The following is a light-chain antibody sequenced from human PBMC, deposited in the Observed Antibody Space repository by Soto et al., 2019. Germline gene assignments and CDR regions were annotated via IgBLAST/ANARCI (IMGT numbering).Light chain of an antibody. CDR3: QQRSNWPLT. V-gene: IGKV3-11*01. Sequence: EIVLTQSPATLSLSPWERSTLSCRASQSVSNYLGWYQQKPGQAPRLLIYDASSRATGIPARCSCSGSGTDFTLTISSLEPEDFAIYYCQQRSNWPLTFGQGTRLEIK. CDR1: QSVSNY. J-gene: IGKJ5*01. CDR2: DAS.